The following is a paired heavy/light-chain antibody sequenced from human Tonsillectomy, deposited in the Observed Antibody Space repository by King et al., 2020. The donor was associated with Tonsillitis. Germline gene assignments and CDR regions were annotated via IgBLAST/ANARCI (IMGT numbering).Heavy chain of an antibody. D-gene: IGHD5-12*01. CDR3: ARGEPYGYSGYRETFDI. CDR1: GFTFRSFA. V-gene: IGHV3-30-3*01. Sequence: QVKLVESGGGVVQPGTSLRVSCVDSGFTFRSFAMHWVRQAPGKGLEWVAAISYDGSNKFYADSVRGRVSISRDNSKNTLYLQMNSLRTDDTALYYCARGEPYGYSGYRETFDIWGQGTMVTVSA. J-gene: IGHJ3*02. CDR2: ISYDGSNK.
Light chain of an antibody. CDR1: SSNIGNNL. J-gene: IGLJ3*02. CDR2: EDD. V-gene: IGLV1-51*02. Sequence: QSVLTQPPSVSAAPGQKVTISCSGSSSNIGNNLVSWYQQLPGTAPKLLICEDDKRPSGIPDRFSGSKSGTSATLDITGLQTGDEADYSCGTWDSSLSAWVFGGGTKLTVL. CDR3: GTWDSSLSAWV.